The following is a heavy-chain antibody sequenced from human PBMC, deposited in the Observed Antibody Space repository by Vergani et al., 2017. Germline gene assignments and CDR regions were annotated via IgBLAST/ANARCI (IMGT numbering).Heavy chain of an antibody. D-gene: IGHD4-11*01. CDR2: IYYSGST. CDR3: ARDTGHDYSIFAFDI. CDR1: GGSISSYY. V-gene: IGHV4-59*01. Sequence: QVQLQESGPGLVKPSETLSLTCTVSGGSISSYYWSWIRPLPGKGLEWIGYIYYSGSTNYNPSLKSRVAKSVDTSKNQFSLKLSSVTAAYTAVFYCARDTGHDYSIFAFDIWGQGIMVTVSS. J-gene: IGHJ3*02.